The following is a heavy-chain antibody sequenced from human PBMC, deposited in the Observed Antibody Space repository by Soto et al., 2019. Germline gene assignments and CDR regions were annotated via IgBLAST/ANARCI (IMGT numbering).Heavy chain of an antibody. CDR1: GFSLSGSGVG. Sequence: QITLKESGPTLVEPTQTLTLTCTFSGFSLSGSGVGVAWLRQPPGEALEWLTLIFWDEDKQYSPSLRGRLAIAKDTSKSHGVLKMNNMDPVDTATYFCARFHYSGSSYYFDVWGQGTLVSVPS. D-gene: IGHD6-6*01. CDR3: ARFHYSGSSYYFDV. J-gene: IGHJ4*02. V-gene: IGHV2-5*02. CDR2: IFWDEDK.